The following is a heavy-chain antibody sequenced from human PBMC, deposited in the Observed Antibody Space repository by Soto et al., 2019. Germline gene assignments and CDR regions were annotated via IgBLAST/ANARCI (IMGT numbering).Heavy chain of an antibody. CDR3: AGSTADTTLKAATI. CDR1: GVSITSTDW. CDR2: VSLGGGA. D-gene: IGHD4-4*01. Sequence: QVQLQESGPGLVKPSETLSLSCAVSGVSITSTDWWSWVRQPPGKGLQWLGEVSLGGGANYNPSHKSRVTISVDKSKNQFSLTVNSVTAADTAVDFCAGSTADTTLKAATIGGQGTLVTVSS. J-gene: IGHJ4*02. V-gene: IGHV4-4*02.